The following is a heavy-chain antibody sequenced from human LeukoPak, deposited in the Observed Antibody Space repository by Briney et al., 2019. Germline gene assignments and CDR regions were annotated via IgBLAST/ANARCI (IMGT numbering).Heavy chain of an antibody. Sequence: GGSLRLSCAASGLTFSTYWMGWVRQAPGKGLEWVAHIKQDGSEKYYVDSVKGRVTISRDNARDSLYLQMNSLRVEDTALYYCVSRAEGGNFGDYWGQGTLVTASS. D-gene: IGHD3-3*01. CDR3: VSRAEGGNFGDY. CDR1: GLTFSTYW. J-gene: IGHJ4*02. V-gene: IGHV3-7*01. CDR2: IKQDGSEK.